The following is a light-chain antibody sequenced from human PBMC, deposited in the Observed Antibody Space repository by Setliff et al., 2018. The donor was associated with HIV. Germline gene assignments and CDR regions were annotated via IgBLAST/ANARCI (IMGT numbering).Light chain of an antibody. V-gene: IGLV2-11*01. CDR1: SSDVGGYNY. J-gene: IGLJ3*02. Sequence: QSALTQPRSVSGSPGQSVTISCSGTSSDVGGYNYVSWYQQHPGKAPKLMIYDVSERPSGVPDRFSGSKSGNTASLTISGLQAEDEADYYCSSYAGSYTLFGGGTKGTV. CDR2: DVS. CDR3: SSYAGSYTL.